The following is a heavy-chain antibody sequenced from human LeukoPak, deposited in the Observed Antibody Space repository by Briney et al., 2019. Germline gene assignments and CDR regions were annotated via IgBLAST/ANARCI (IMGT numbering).Heavy chain of an antibody. CDR3: AREAWESAVAGYYYYYGMDV. CDR2: INPSGGST. Sequence: ASAKVSCKASGYTFTSYYMHWVRQAPGQGLEWMGIINPSGGSTSYAQKFQGRVTMTRDTSTSTVYMELSSLRSEDTAVYYCAREAWESAVAGYYYYYGMDVWGQGTTVTVSS. D-gene: IGHD6-19*01. V-gene: IGHV1-46*01. CDR1: GYTFTSYY. J-gene: IGHJ6*02.